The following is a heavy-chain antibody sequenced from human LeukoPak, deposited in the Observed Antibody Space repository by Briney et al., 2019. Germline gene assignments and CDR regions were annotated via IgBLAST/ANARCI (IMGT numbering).Heavy chain of an antibody. CDR3: ARVRSLYSSGSLDY. CDR1: GGTFSSYA. V-gene: IGHV1-69*05. CDR2: IIPIFGTA. J-gene: IGHJ4*02. D-gene: IGHD3-22*01. Sequence: GASVKVSCKAPGGTFSSYAISWVRQAPGQGLEWMGRIIPIFGTANYAQKFQGRVTITTDESTSTAYMELSSLRSEDTAVYYCARVRSLYSSGSLDYWGQGTLVTVSS.